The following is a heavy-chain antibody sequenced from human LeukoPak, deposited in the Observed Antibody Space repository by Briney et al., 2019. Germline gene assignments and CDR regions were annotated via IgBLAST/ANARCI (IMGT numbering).Heavy chain of an antibody. J-gene: IGHJ5*02. CDR2: IHHSGST. Sequence: SETLSLTCAVYGGSFSGYYWSWIRQPPGKGLEGIGEIHHSGSTNYNPSLKSRVTISVDTSKNQFSLKLSSVTAADTAVYYCACRRGYCSGGSCSRGRFDPWGQGTLVTVSS. V-gene: IGHV4-34*01. D-gene: IGHD2-15*01. CDR3: ACRRGYCSGGSCSRGRFDP. CDR1: GGSFSGYY.